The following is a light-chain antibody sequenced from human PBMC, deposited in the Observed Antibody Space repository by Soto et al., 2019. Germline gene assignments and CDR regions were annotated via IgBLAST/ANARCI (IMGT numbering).Light chain of an antibody. J-gene: IGKJ1*01. V-gene: IGKV3-20*01. CDR2: GES. Sequence: EIVLTQSPGTLSLSPGERATLSCRASQSVNSNYLAWYQQKPGQCPRLLMYGESIRATCIPDRFSGSGSGKDLPLTISRLEPEDFAVYYCQQYDNSHRTFGQGTKLEIK. CDR3: QQYDNSHRT. CDR1: QSVNSNY.